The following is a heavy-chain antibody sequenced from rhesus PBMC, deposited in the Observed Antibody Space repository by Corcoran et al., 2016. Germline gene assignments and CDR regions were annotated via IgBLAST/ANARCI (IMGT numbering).Heavy chain of an antibody. Sequence: QVQLQESGPGLVKPSETLSLTCAVSGYSISSGYYWGWIRQPPGNGLEWIWSIYGRGGSNYLNPSLKSRVTLSVDSSKNQFSLKLSSVTAADTAVYYCARVGSSWSEWDTVGTEWYFDLWGPGTPITISS. CDR3: ARVGSSWSEWDTVGTEWYFDL. D-gene: IGHD5-42*01. CDR2: IYGRGGSN. CDR1: GYSISSGYY. V-gene: IGHV4S14*01. J-gene: IGHJ2*01.